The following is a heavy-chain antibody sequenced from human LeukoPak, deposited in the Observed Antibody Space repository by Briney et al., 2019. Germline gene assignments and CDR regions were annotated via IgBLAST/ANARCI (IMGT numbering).Heavy chain of an antibody. J-gene: IGHJ6*04. CDR1: GFTFSSYA. V-gene: IGHV3-30*04. CDR2: ISYDGSNK. CDR3: AREIGTGSYYNVYYYGMDV. D-gene: IGHD3-10*01. Sequence: LPGGSLRLSCAAPGFTFSSYAMHWVRQAPGKGLEWVAVISYDGSNKYYADSVKGRFTISRDNSKNTLYLQMNSLRAEDTAVYYCAREIGTGSYYNVYYYGMDVWGKGTTVTVSS.